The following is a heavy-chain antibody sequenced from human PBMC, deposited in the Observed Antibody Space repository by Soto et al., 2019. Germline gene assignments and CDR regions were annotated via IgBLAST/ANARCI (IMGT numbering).Heavy chain of an antibody. CDR1: GYTSTRYT. CDR3: ARGIATGQLDP. Sequence: ASVKVSCKASGYTSTRYTMNWVRQAPGQRLEWMGWVNPDNGNTKSSQKFQDRVIIARDTSTTTAYMDVSSLRSEDTAVYYCARGIATGQLDPWGQGTLVTVSS. CDR2: VNPDNGNT. D-gene: IGHD2-15*01. V-gene: IGHV1-3*01. J-gene: IGHJ5*02.